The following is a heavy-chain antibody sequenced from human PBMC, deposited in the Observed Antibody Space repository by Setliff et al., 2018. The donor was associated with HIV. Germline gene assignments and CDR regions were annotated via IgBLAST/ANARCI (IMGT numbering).Heavy chain of an antibody. V-gene: IGHV4-39*01. CDR3: ARLSGDYYYFGY. CDR1: GGSISSSSHY. CDR2: IYYSGST. J-gene: IGHJ4*02. D-gene: IGHD2-21*02. Sequence: PSETLSLTCTVSGGSISSSSHYWGWIRQSPGKGLEWIGSIYYSGSTYYNSSLKSRVTIFVDTSKNQLSLKLRSVTAADTAVYYCARLSGDYYYFGYWGQGTLVTVSS.